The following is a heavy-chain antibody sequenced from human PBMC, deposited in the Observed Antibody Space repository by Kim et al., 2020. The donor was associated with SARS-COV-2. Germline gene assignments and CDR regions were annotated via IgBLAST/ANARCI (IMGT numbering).Heavy chain of an antibody. J-gene: IGHJ4*02. V-gene: IGHV4-59*01. Sequence: NSNPSLKSRVTISIDTSKNQFSLNLSSITAADTAVYYCARRSRSSGAFDYWGQGTLVTVSS. D-gene: IGHD3-10*01. CDR3: ARRSRSSGAFDY.